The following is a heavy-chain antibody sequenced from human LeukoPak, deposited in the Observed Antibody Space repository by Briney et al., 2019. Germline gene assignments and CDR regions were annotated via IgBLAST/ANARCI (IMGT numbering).Heavy chain of an antibody. CDR3: ARIGGRYYDFWSGYSDY. CDR1: GGSFSGYY. D-gene: IGHD3-3*01. CDR2: INHSGST. Sequence: PSETLSLTCAVYGGSFSGYYWSWIRQPPGKGLEWIGGINHSGSTNYNPSLKSRVTISVDTSKNQFSLKLSSVTAADTAVYYCARIGGRYYDFWSGYSDYWGQGTLVTVSS. J-gene: IGHJ4*02. V-gene: IGHV4-34*01.